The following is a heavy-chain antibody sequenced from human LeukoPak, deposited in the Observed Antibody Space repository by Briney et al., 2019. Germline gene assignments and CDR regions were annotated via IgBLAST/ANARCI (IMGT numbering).Heavy chain of an antibody. Sequence: PGRSLRLSCAASGFTFSSYAMHWVRQAPGKGLEWVAVISYDGSNKYYADSAKGRFTISRDNSKNTLYLQMNSLRAEDTAVYYCARGRGGSMVRGVYFDYWGQGTLVTVSS. CDR3: ARGRGGSMVRGVYFDY. D-gene: IGHD3-10*01. J-gene: IGHJ4*02. V-gene: IGHV3-30-3*01. CDR2: ISYDGSNK. CDR1: GFTFSSYA.